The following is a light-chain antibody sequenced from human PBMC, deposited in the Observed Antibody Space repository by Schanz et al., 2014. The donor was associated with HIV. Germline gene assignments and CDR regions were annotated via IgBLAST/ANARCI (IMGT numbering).Light chain of an antibody. Sequence: DIQMTQSPSSLSASVGDRVTITCRASQGIGNDLGWYQQKPGKAPKRLIYAASTLQSGVPSRFIGSGSGKEFTLTISSLQPEDSATYYCQQYDTYPYTFGQGTKLEIK. CDR3: QQYDTYPYT. CDR1: QGIGND. CDR2: AAS. J-gene: IGKJ2*01. V-gene: IGKV1-17*01.